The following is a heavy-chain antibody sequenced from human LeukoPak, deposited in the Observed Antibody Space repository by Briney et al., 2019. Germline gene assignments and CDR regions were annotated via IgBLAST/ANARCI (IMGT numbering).Heavy chain of an antibody. CDR3: AKDTYAYCSGGSCYPNY. J-gene: IGHJ4*02. V-gene: IGHV3-30*02. CDR1: GFTFSSHG. CDR2: IRYDGSNK. D-gene: IGHD2-15*01. Sequence: GGSLRLSCAASGFTFSSHGMHWVRQAPGKGLEWVAFIRYDGSNKYYADSVKGRFTISRDNSKNTLYLQMNSLRAEDTAVYYCAKDTYAYCSGGSCYPNYWGQGTLVTVSS.